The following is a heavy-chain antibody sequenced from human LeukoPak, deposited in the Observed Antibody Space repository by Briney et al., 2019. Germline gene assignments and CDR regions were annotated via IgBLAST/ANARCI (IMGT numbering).Heavy chain of an antibody. J-gene: IGHJ4*02. Sequence: GGSLRLSCAASGFTFSSYEMNWVRQAPGKGLEWVSYISSSGSTIYYADPVKGRFTISRDNAKNSLYLQMNSLRAEDTAVYYCAREAAAAAHFDYWGQGTLVTVSS. V-gene: IGHV3-48*03. D-gene: IGHD6-13*01. CDR3: AREAAAAAHFDY. CDR2: ISSSGSTI. CDR1: GFTFSSYE.